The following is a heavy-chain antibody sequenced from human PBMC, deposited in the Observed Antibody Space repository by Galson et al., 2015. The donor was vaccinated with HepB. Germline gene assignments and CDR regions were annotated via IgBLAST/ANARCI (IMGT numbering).Heavy chain of an antibody. CDR2: IQAGGTT. CDR3: ARGRGDPRNSAAWFDLDY. J-gene: IGHJ4*02. D-gene: IGHD3-10*01. V-gene: IGHV3-66*01. CDR1: GSIVSSRY. Sequence: SLRLSCATSGSIVSSRYMNWVRQAPGKGLEWVSVIQAGGTTLYADSVKGRFTISRDDSKNTLHLQMISLRAEDTAVYYCARGRGDPRNSAAWFDLDYWGQGALVTVSS.